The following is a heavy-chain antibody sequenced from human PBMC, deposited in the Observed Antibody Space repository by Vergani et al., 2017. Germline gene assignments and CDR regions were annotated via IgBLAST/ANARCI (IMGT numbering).Heavy chain of an antibody. Sequence: QVQLQESGPGLLKPSETLSLTCAVYGWSFSGYYWSWIRQPPGKGLEWIGEINHSGSTNYTPSLTIRVTISGDTSKHQFSLKLSSVTAADTAVYYCARESIPPLGFRYYYYDMDVWGKGTTVTVSS. J-gene: IGHJ6*03. CDR1: GWSFSGYY. CDR2: INHSGST. D-gene: IGHD2-21*01. V-gene: IGHV4-34*01. CDR3: ARESIPPLGFRYYYYDMDV.